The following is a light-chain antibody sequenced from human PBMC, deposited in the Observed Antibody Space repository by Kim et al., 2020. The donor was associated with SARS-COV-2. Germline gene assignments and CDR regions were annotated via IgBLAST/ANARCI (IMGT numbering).Light chain of an antibody. J-gene: IGLJ3*02. CDR3: SSRDSSGYHWV. CDR2: SKD. Sequence: ELTQDPAVSVALGQTVRITCRGDSLKTYYASWFQQQPGQAPVLVFYSKDNRPSGIPDRFSGSSSGDTASLTITGAQAEDEADYYCSSRDSSGYHWVFGGGTQLTVL. V-gene: IGLV3-19*01. CDR1: SLKTYY.